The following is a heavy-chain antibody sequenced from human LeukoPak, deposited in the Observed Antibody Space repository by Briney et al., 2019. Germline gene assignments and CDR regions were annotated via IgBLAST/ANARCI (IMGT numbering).Heavy chain of an antibody. D-gene: IGHD3-22*01. J-gene: IGHJ2*01. Sequence: TSETLSLTCTVSGGSISSSSYYWGWIRQPPGKVLEWIGSIYYTRSTYYNPSLTSRVTISVYTSKNKSSLKLTSVTAADTAVYYCARRVTMIVVVIHDWYFDLWGRGTLVTVSS. CDR1: GGSISSSSYY. CDR2: IYYTRST. CDR3: ARRVTMIVVVIHDWYFDL. V-gene: IGHV4-39*01.